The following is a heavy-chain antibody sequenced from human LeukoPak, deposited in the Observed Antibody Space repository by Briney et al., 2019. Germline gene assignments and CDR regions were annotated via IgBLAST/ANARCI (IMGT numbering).Heavy chain of an antibody. V-gene: IGHV3-23*01. J-gene: IGHJ4*02. CDR2: ISRGGGNT. CDR1: GFPFTSYC. Sequence: GGSLRLSCAASGFPFTSYCMSWVRQAPGKGLEWVSLISRGGGNTYYADSVKGRFTISRDNSKNTLYLQLNRLTAEDTAVYYCARDDAIGGGYLDSWGRGTLVTVSS. D-gene: IGHD2/OR15-2a*01. CDR3: ARDDAIGGGYLDS.